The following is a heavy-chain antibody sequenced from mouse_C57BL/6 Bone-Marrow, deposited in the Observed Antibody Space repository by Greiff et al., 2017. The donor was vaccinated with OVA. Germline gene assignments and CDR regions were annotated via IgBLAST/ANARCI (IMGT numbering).Heavy chain of an antibody. V-gene: IGHV3-8*01. CDR3: ARGYLISYDAMDY. CDR1: GYSITSDY. J-gene: IGHJ4*01. CDR2: ISYSGST. Sequence: EVMLVESGPGLAKPSQTLSLTCSVTGYSITSDYWNWIRKFPGKKLEYMGYISYSGSTYYNPSLKSRISITRYTSKNLYSLQLNSVTTVSTSTSYCARGYLISYDAMDYWGQGTSVTVSS.